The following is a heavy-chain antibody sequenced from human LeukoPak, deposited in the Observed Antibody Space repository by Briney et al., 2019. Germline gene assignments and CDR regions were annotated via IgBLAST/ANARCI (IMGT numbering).Heavy chain of an antibody. J-gene: IGHJ4*02. Sequence: GGSLRLSCAASGFTFSSSWMTWVRQAPGKGLEWLAHIKEDGNEEYYVASVTGRFTISRDNAKNSLYLQMNSLRAEDTAVFYCARWNNDWEFDYWGQGTLVSVSS. V-gene: IGHV3-7*05. CDR1: GFTFSSSW. CDR3: ARWNNDWEFDY. CDR2: IKEDGNEE. D-gene: IGHD1/OR15-1a*01.